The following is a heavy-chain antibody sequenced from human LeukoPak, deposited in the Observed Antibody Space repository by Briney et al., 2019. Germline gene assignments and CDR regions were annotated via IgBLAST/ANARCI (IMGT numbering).Heavy chain of an antibody. J-gene: IGHJ4*02. CDR2: IRYDGSSE. D-gene: IGHD6-19*01. CDR3: AKVSVAGTEFDY. CDR1: GFTFSTYG. Sequence: GGSLRLSCAASGFTFSTYGMHWVRQGPGKGLEWVAFIRYDGSSEYYEDSVKGRFTISRDNSKNTLHLQMNSLSAEDTAVYYCAKVSVAGTEFDYWGQGTLVTVSS. V-gene: IGHV3-30*02.